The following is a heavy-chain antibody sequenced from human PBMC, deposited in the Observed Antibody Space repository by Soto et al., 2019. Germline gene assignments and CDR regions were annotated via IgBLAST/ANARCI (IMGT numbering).Heavy chain of an antibody. CDR2: IWYDGSAT. J-gene: IGHJ5*02. Sequence: QVQLMESGGGVVQPGRSLRLSCAASGFTFRNYGIHWVRQAPGKGLEWVAVIWYDGSATHYADSVKGRFTISRDNSKNTLYLQMNSLRVEDTAVYYCASDNGPYSSRMDPGGQGTLVTVSS. CDR3: ASDNGPYSSRMDP. D-gene: IGHD6-13*01. CDR1: GFTFRNYG. V-gene: IGHV3-33*01.